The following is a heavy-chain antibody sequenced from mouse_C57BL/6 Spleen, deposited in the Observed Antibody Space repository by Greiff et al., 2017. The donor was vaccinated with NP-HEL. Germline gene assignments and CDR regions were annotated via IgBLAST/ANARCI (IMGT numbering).Heavy chain of an antibody. J-gene: IGHJ4*01. CDR3: ARDRSITTVVAGGAMDY. CDR2: ISDGGSYT. D-gene: IGHD1-1*01. V-gene: IGHV5-4*01. Sequence: DVKLVESGGGLVKPGGSLKLSCAASGFTFSSYAMSWVRQTPEKRLEWVATISDGGSYTYYPDNVKGRFTISRDNAKNNLYLQMSHLKSEDTAMYYCARDRSITTVVAGGAMDYWGQGTSVTVSS. CDR1: GFTFSSYA.